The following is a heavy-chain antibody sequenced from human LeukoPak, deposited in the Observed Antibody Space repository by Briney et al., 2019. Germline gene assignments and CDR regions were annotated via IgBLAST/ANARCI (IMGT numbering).Heavy chain of an antibody. Sequence: GESLKISCKGSGYSFTSYWIGWVRQMPGKGLEWMGIIYPGDSDTRYSPSFQGQVTISADKSISTAYLQWSSLKASDTAMYYCARTRLGYCSSTSCYAYWYFDLWGRGTLVTVSS. D-gene: IGHD2-2*01. V-gene: IGHV5-51*01. J-gene: IGHJ2*01. CDR1: GYSFTSYW. CDR3: ARTRLGYCSSTSCYAYWYFDL. CDR2: IYPGDSDT.